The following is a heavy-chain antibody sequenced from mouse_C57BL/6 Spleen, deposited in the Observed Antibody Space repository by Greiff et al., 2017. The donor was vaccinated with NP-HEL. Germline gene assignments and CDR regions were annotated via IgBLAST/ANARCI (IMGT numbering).Heavy chain of an antibody. J-gene: IGHJ1*03. D-gene: IGHD1-1*01. CDR1: GFSLSTFGMG. Sequence: QVTLKVSGPGILQPSQTLSLTCSFSGFSLSTFGMGVGWIRQPSGQGLEWLAHIWWDDDKYYNTALKSRLKISKDTSKNQVFLKIANVDTADTATYYCARITAITTVVATPYWYFDVWGTGTTVTVSS. CDR2: IWWDDDK. V-gene: IGHV8-8*01. CDR3: ARITAITTVVATPYWYFDV.